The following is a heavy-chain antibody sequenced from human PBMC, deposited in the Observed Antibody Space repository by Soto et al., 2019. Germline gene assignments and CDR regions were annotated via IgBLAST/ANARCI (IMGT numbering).Heavy chain of an antibody. J-gene: IGHJ6*02. D-gene: IGHD4-4*01. V-gene: IGHV4-59*12. CDR1: GGSISSYY. CDR2: IYYSGST. CDR3: ARDSVTTHYYYYGMDV. Sequence: ETLSLTCTVSGGSISSYYWSWIRQPPGKGLEWIGYIYYSGSTYYNPSLKSRVTISVDTSKNQFSLKLSSVTAADTAVYYCARDSVTTHYYYYGMDVWGQGSTVTVSS.